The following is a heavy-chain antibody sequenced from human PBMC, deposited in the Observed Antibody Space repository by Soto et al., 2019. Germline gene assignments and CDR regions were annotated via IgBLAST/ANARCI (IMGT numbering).Heavy chain of an antibody. CDR3: ARHSASSWSYYYYMDV. CDR2: IYYSGST. V-gene: IGHV4-39*01. Sequence: SETLSLTCTVSGGSISSSNYYWGWIRQPPGKGLEWIGSIYYSGSTYYNPSLKSRVTISVDTSKNQFSLKLSSVIAADTAVYYCARHSASSWSYYYYMDVWGKGTTVTVSS. CDR1: GGSISSSNYY. J-gene: IGHJ6*03. D-gene: IGHD3-3*01.